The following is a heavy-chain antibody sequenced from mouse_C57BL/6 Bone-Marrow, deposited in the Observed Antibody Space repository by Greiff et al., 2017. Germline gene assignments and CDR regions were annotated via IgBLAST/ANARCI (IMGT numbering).Heavy chain of an antibody. CDR1: GYTFTSYW. CDR3: ARPHYGNSYCDY. D-gene: IGHD2-1*01. CDR2: INPSSGYT. J-gene: IGHJ2*01. Sequence: QVQLQQSGAELAKPGASVKLSCKASGYTFTSYWMHWVKQRPGQGLEWIGYINPSSGYTKYNQKFKDKAKLTADKSSSTAYMQLSSLTYEDSAVYYCARPHYGNSYCDYWGQGTTLTVSS. V-gene: IGHV1-7*01.